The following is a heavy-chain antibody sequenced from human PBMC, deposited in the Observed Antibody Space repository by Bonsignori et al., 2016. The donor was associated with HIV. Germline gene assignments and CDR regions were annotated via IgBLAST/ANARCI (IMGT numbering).Heavy chain of an antibody. V-gene: IGHV3-48*03. J-gene: IGHJ4*02. Sequence: VRQMPGKGLEWVSYISENGSTEYYADAVRGRFIISRDNGRNSLYLQMNSLRPEDSAVYYCTTAVLDHWGQGTLVTVSS. D-gene: IGHD6-19*01. CDR2: ISENGSTE. CDR3: TTAVLDH.